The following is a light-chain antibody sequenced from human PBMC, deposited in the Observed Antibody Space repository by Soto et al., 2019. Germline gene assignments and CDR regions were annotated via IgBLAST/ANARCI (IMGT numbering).Light chain of an antibody. CDR2: GNS. CDR3: SSFTNSSVPYL. CDR1: SSNIGAGYD. V-gene: IGLV1-40*01. Sequence: QAVVTQPPSVSGAPGQRVTISCTGSSSNIGAGYDVHWYQQLPGTAPKLLIYGNSNRPSGVPDRFSGSKSGTSASLAITGLQAEDEADYYCSSFTNSSVPYLFGTGTKLTVL. J-gene: IGLJ1*01.